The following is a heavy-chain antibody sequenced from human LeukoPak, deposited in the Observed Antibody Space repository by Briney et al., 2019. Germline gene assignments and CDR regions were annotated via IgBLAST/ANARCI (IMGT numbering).Heavy chain of an antibody. CDR3: ARAPGSSSGAFDI. Sequence: GGSLRLSCAASGFTFSSYWMSWVRQAPGKGLEWVANIKQDGSEKYYVDSVKGRFTTSRDNAKNSLYLQMNSLRAEDTAVYYCARAPGSSSGAFDIWGQGTMVTVSS. CDR1: GFTFSSYW. J-gene: IGHJ3*02. D-gene: IGHD3-10*01. V-gene: IGHV3-7*01. CDR2: IKQDGSEK.